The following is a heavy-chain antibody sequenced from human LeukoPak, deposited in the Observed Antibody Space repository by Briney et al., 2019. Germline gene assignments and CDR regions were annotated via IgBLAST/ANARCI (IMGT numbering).Heavy chain of an antibody. CDR3: ASLTYYDFWSGYFYFDY. CDR2: IYYSGST. CDR1: GSSFSSFY. D-gene: IGHD3-3*01. V-gene: IGHV4-59*05. Sequence: SETLSLTCNVSGSSFSSFYWSWFRQPPGKGLEWIGSIYYSGSTYYNPSLKSRVTISVDTSKNQFSLKLSSVTAADTAVYYCASLTYYDFWSGYFYFDYWGQGTLVTVSS. J-gene: IGHJ4*02.